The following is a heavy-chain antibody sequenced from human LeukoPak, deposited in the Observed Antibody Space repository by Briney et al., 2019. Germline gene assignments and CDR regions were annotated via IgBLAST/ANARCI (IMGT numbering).Heavy chain of an antibody. CDR1: GFTFSDFE. D-gene: IGHD6-25*01. CDR3: ARNQRGLKRDY. J-gene: IGHJ4*02. Sequence: GGSLRLSCAASGFTFSDFEMNWVRQAPGKGLERVSYISISGDTIYYADSVKGRFIISRDNAKNSLYLQMNSLRAEDTAVYYCARNQRGLKRDYWGQGTLVTVSS. V-gene: IGHV3-48*03. CDR2: ISISGDTI.